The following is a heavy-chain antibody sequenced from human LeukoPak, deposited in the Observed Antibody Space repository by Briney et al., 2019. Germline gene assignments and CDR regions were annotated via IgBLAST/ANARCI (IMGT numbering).Heavy chain of an antibody. D-gene: IGHD3-3*01. Sequence: SVKVSCKASGYTFTSYGISWVRQAPGQGLEWMGGIIPIFGTANYAQKFQGRVTITADESTSTAYMELSSLTSEDTAFYYCATCAIFGVRYYQYMDVWGKGTTVTVSS. CDR2: IIPIFGTA. V-gene: IGHV1-69*13. CDR3: ATCAIFGVRYYQYMDV. J-gene: IGHJ6*03. CDR1: GYTFTSYG.